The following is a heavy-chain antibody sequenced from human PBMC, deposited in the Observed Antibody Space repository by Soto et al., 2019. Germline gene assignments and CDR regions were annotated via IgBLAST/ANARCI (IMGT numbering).Heavy chain of an antibody. CDR1: GGSFSGYY. CDR2: INHSGST. D-gene: IGHD2-2*01. Sequence: SETLSLTCAVYGGSFSGYYWSWIRQPPGKGLEWIGEINHSGSTNYNPSLKSRVTISVDTSKNQFSLKLSSVTAADTAVYYCARGSWYRLLFDPWGQGTLVTVSS. J-gene: IGHJ5*02. CDR3: ARGSWYRLLFDP. V-gene: IGHV4-34*01.